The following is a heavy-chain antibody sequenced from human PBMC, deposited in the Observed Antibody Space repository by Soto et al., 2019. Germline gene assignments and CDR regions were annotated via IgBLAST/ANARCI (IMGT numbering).Heavy chain of an antibody. J-gene: IGHJ4*02. Sequence: SETLSLRCTVAGGSISDHYYMWIRQSPGKGLEYIGYIHNGGSTNYNPSLKSGVTMSVDTSKNQFSLKLISLTAADTARSYCASHSSHPPFLDLWAQGTLDTLSS. CDR3: ASHSSHPPFLDL. CDR1: GGSISDHY. V-gene: IGHV4-59*11. CDR2: IHNGGST. D-gene: IGHD6-13*01.